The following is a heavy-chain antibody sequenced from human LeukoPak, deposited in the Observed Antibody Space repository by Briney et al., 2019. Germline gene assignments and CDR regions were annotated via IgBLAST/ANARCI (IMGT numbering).Heavy chain of an antibody. D-gene: IGHD3-9*01. J-gene: IGHJ4*02. V-gene: IGHV3-23*01. CDR2: ISGSGGST. CDR3: AKDDYYDILTGYYTLFDY. CDR1: GLTFSSYA. Sequence: PGGSLRLSCAASGLTFSSYAMSWVRQAPGKGLEWVSAISGSGGSTYYADSVKGRFTISRDNSKNTLYLQMNSLRAEDTAVYYCAKDDYYDILTGYYTLFDYWGQGTLVTVSS.